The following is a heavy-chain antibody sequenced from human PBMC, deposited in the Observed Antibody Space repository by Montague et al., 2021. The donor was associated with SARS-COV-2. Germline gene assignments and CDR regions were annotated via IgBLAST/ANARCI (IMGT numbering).Heavy chain of an antibody. J-gene: IGHJ6*03. CDR3: ARVKQQLVVYYYYYMDV. D-gene: IGHD6-13*01. CDR1: GFTFSDYY. CDR2: ISSSGGTI. V-gene: IGHV3-11*01. Sequence: SLRLSCAASGFTFSDYYMSWIRQAPGKGLEWVSYISSSGGTIYYADSVKGRFTISRDNAKNSLYLQMNSLRAEDTAVYYCARVKQQLVVYYYYYMDVWGKGTTVTASS.